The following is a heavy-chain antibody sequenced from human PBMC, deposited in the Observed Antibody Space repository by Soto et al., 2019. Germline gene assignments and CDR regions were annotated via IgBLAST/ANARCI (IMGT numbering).Heavy chain of an antibody. CDR1: GGSISSYY. J-gene: IGHJ6*03. CDR3: ARQRCSSTSCYYYYYYYYMDV. CDR2: IYYSGST. Sequence: SETLSLTCTVCGGSISSYYWSWIRQPPGKGLEWIGYIYYSGSTNYNPSLKSRVTISVDTSKNQFSLKLSSVTAADTAVYYCARQRCSSTSCYYYYYYYYMDVWGKGTTVTVSS. D-gene: IGHD2-2*01. V-gene: IGHV4-59*08.